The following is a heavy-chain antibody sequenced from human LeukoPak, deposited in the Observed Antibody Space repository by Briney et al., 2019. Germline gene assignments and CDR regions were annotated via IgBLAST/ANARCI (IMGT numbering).Heavy chain of an antibody. V-gene: IGHV3-23*02. Sequence: GSLRLSCTPSGFTFSSHAMSWVRQAPGKGLEWVSGISGNGAGTYYGDSVKGRFTISRDNSKNTLYLQMNSLRAEDTAVYYCAKVSWESTSQDFDCWGQGTLVTVSS. CDR2: ISGNGAGT. CDR1: GFTFSSHA. J-gene: IGHJ4*02. CDR3: AKVSWESTSQDFDC. D-gene: IGHD5/OR15-5a*01.